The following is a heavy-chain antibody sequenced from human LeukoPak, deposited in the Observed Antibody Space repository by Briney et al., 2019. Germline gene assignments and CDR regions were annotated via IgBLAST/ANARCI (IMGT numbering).Heavy chain of an antibody. D-gene: IGHD2/OR15-2a*01. V-gene: IGHV3-23*01. CDR2: FSGSGGST. CDR1: GFTFSNYA. CDR3: AISGLSRFGF. J-gene: IGHJ4*02. Sequence: PGGSLRLSCAASGFTFSNYAMSWVRQAPGKGLEWVSAFSGSGGSTYYADSVKGRFTISRDNSKNTLYLLMNSLRAEDTAVYYCAISGLSRFGFWGQGTLVTVSS.